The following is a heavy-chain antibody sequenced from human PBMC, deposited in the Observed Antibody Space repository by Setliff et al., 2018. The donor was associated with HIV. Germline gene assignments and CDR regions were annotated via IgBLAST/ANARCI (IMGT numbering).Heavy chain of an antibody. Sequence: PGGSLRLSCAASGFSFSSYAMNWVRQAPGKGLEWVSFIYAAGTTTYYTDSVKGRFTISRDNSKSTLYLQINSLRAEDTAVYYCAKGSGVLPDPWGQGTLVTVSS. CDR3: AKGSGVLPDP. V-gene: IGHV3-23*03. CDR2: IYAAGTTT. D-gene: IGHD2-8*01. J-gene: IGHJ5*02. CDR1: GFSFSSYA.